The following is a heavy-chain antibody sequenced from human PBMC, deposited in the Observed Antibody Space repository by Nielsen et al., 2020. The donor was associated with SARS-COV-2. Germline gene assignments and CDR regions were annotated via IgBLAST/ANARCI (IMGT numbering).Heavy chain of an antibody. CDR3: ARVGRTYFDY. CDR1: GFPFSSYP. Sequence: GESLKISCAASGFPFSSYPMHWVRQAPGKGLEWVAAISYDGNNKDYADSVKGRFTISRDNSKNTLYLQMNSLRAEDTAVYYCARVGRTYFDYWGQGTLVTISS. D-gene: IGHD2-21*01. V-gene: IGHV3-30-3*01. J-gene: IGHJ4*02. CDR2: ISYDGNNK.